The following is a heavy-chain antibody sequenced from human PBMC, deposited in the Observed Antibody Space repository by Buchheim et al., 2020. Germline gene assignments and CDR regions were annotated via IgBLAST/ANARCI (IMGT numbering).Heavy chain of an antibody. CDR1: GFTFSNAW. Sequence: EVQLVESGGGLVKPGGSLRLSCAASGFTFSNAWMSWVRQAPGKGLEWVGRIKSKTDGGTTDYAAPVRGRFPISRDDSKNTVYLLMNSLKTEDTAVYYCTYYYDSSGDSPNFDYWGQGIL. D-gene: IGHD3-22*01. V-gene: IGHV3-15*07. CDR2: IKSKTDGGTT. J-gene: IGHJ4*02. CDR3: TYYYDSSGDSPNFDY.